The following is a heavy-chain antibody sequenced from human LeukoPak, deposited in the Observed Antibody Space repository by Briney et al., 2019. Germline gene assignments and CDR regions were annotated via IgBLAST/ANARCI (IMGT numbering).Heavy chain of an antibody. CDR1: GYTFTDYY. CDR3: ARVLARYGNLDY. J-gene: IGHJ4*02. V-gene: IGHV1-2*02. D-gene: IGHD1-14*01. CDR2: INPNSGGT. Sequence: GASVTVSCKASGYTFTDYYIHWVRQAPGQGVEWMGWINPNSGGTNYTQKFQGRVTMTRDTSISTAYLELNRLTSDDTAVYYCARVLARYGNLDYWGQGILVTVSS.